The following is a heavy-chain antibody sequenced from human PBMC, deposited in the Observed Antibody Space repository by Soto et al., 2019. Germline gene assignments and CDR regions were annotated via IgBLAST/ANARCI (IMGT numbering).Heavy chain of an antibody. D-gene: IGHD1-20*01. Sequence: PGGSMRLSCAAPGLTLCSSAMSWVRQAPGKGLEWVSLISVPGGSANYADSVRGRFTISIDNSKNTVYLQMNSLRAEDTAIYYCGGHWYNYWGQGTLVTVSS. J-gene: IGHJ4*02. CDR1: GLTLCSSA. CDR3: GGHWYNY. V-gene: IGHV3-23*01. CDR2: ISVPGGSA.